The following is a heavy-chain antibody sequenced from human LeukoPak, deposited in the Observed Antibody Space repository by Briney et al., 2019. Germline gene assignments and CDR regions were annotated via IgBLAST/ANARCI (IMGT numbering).Heavy chain of an antibody. V-gene: IGHV4-59*08. CDR3: TTTGSYYNGWFDP. CDR1: GGSISSYY. CDR2: IYYSGST. J-gene: IGHJ5*02. D-gene: IGHD3-10*01. Sequence: PSETLSLTCTVSGGSISSYYWSWIRQPPGKGLEWIGYIYYSGSTNYNPSLKSRVTISVDTSKNQFSLKLSSVTAADTAVYYCTTTGSYYNGWFDPWGQGTLVTVSS.